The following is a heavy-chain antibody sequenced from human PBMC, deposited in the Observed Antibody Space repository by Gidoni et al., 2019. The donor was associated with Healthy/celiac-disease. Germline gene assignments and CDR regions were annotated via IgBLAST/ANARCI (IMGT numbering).Heavy chain of an antibody. V-gene: IGHV4-34*01. CDR2: INHSGST. CDR1: GGSFSGYY. CDR3: ARVGDGDQYYFDY. Sequence: QVQLQQWGAGRLKPSETLSLTCAVYGGSFSGYYWSWIRQPPGKGLEWIGEINHSGSTNYNPSLKSRVTISVDTSKNQFSLKLSSVTAADTAVYYCARVGDGDQYYFDYWGQGTLVTVSS. D-gene: IGHD4-17*01. J-gene: IGHJ4*02.